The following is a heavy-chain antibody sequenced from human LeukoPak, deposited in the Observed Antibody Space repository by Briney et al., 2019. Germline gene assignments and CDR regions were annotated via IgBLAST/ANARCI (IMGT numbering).Heavy chain of an antibody. CDR3: ARARGYNWNDVPFDY. D-gene: IGHD1-1*01. V-gene: IGHV1-69*10. J-gene: IGHJ4*02. Sequence: GASVTVSFKASGGTFISYAIGWVRQAPGQGREWMGGIIPILGIANYAQKFQGRVTITADKSTSTAYMELSSLRSEDTAVYYCARARGYNWNDVPFDYWGQGTLVTVSS. CDR2: IIPILGIA. CDR1: GGTFISYA.